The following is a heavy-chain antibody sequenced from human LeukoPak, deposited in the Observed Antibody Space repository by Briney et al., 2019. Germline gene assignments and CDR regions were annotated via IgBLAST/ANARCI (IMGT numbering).Heavy chain of an antibody. V-gene: IGHV5-51*01. CDR1: GYSFTTYW. CDR2: VYPGDSDT. J-gene: IGHJ4*02. Sequence: AESLKISCKGSGYSFTTYWIGWVRQMPGKGLEWMGIVYPGDSDTRYCPSFQGQVTISVDTSINTAYLQWSSLKASDTAMYYCARQRSCSSGTCYPDYWGQGTLVTV. D-gene: IGHD2-15*01. CDR3: ARQRSCSSGTCYPDY.